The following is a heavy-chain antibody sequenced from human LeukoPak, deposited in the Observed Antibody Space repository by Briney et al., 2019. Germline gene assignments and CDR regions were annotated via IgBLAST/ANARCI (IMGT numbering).Heavy chain of an antibody. V-gene: IGHV3-23*01. CDR3: AKQLGYCSDGSCYFPY. Sequence: PGGSLRLSCAASGFTFSSSAMSWVRQAPGKGLEWVSAISNNGGYTYYADSVQGRFTISRDNSKSTLCLQMNSLRAEDTAVYYCAKQLGYCSDGSCYFPYWGQATLVTVSS. CDR2: ISNNGGYT. D-gene: IGHD2-15*01. CDR1: GFTFSSSA. J-gene: IGHJ4*02.